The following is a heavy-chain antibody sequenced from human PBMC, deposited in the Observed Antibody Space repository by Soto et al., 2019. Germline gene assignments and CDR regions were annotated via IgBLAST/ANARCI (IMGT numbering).Heavy chain of an antibody. J-gene: IGHJ4*02. D-gene: IGHD2-15*01. CDR2: ISGSGGST. V-gene: IGHV3-23*01. CDR3: AKDPERSDSVRIRFFDY. CDR1: GFTFSSDA. Sequence: EIQLLESGGGLVQPGGSLRLSCAASGFTFSSDAMSWVRQAPGKGLEWVSAISGSGGSTYYADSVKGRFTISRDNSKNTLYLQMNSLRAEDTAVYYCAKDPERSDSVRIRFFDYWGQRTLVTVSS.